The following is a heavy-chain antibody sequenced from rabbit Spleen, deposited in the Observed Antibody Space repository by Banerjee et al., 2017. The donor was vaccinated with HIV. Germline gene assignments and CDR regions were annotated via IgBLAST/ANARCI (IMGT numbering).Heavy chain of an antibody. J-gene: IGHJ4*01. CDR2: IYAGSSGDT. V-gene: IGHV1S40*01. CDR1: GFSFSNRYY. CDR3: ARDGMYGSIYIFDL. D-gene: IGHD5-1*01. Sequence: QSLEESGGDLVKPGASLTLTCTASGFSFSNRYYMCWVRQAPGKGLEWIACIYAGSSGDTYYASWAKGRFTISKASSTTVTLQMTSLTAADTATYFCARDGMYGSIYIFDLWGPGTLVTVS.